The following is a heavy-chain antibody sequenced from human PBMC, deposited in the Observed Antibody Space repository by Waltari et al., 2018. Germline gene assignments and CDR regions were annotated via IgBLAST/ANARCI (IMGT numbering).Heavy chain of an antibody. CDR1: GFPLITSW. CDR3: ARDRNYNDGAIYYDVFDI. Sequence: VLLVESGGGLDQPGGSLSISCVAYGFPLITSWMTWLRQAPGKGLEWVANIKRDGSARDYVDFVKGLFTISRDNAKNSLYLQMNSLRAEDTAVYDCARDRNYNDGAIYYDVFDIWGQGTMVTVSS. J-gene: IGHJ3*02. CDR2: IKRDGSAR. V-gene: IGHV3-7*03. D-gene: IGHD3-22*01.